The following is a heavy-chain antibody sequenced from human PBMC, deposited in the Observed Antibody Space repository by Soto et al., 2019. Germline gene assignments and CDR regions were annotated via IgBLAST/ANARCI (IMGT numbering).Heavy chain of an antibody. V-gene: IGHV5-10-1*01. J-gene: IGHJ5*02. CDR1: GYHFTDYW. CDR3: GRVRVDKAEGWFDP. Sequence: PGESLKISCKGSGYHFTDYWTSWVRQMPGKGLEWMGRVDPSDSYANYSPSFQGHVTISADKSISTAYLQWSSLKASDTAIYYCGRVRVDKAEGWFDPWGQGTLVTVSS. D-gene: IGHD5-18*01. CDR2: VDPSDSYA.